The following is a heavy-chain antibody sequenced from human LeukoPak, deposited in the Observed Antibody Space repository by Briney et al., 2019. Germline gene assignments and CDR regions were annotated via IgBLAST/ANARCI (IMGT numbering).Heavy chain of an antibody. J-gene: IGHJ3*02. CDR2: IIPIFGTA. Sequence: SVKVSCKASGGAFSSYAISWVRQAPGQGLEWMGGIIPIFGTANYAQKFQGRVTITADKSTSTAYMELSSLRSEDTAVYYCARGGDSDAFDIWGQGTMVTVSS. CDR3: ARGGDSDAFDI. V-gene: IGHV1-69*06. CDR1: GGAFSSYA. D-gene: IGHD2-21*02.